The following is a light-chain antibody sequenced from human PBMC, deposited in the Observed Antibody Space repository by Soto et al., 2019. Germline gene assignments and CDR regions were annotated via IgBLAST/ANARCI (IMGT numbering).Light chain of an antibody. CDR1: QSVSNY. CDR3: QKYNSAP. CDR2: AAS. J-gene: IGKJ3*01. V-gene: IGKV3-11*01. Sequence: EIVLTQSPATLSLSPGERVTLSCRASQSVSNYLAWYQQKPGQAPRLLVSAASNRATGIPARFSGSGSGTDFTLTISSLQPEDVATYYCQKYNSAPFGPGTKVDIK.